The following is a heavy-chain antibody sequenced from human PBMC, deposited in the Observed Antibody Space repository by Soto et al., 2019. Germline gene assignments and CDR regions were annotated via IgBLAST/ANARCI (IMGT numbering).Heavy chain of an antibody. D-gene: IGHD5-12*01. Sequence: SETLSLTCTVSGGSISGYYWSWIRQPPGKGLEWIGYIYYSGSTNYNPSLKSRVTISVDTSKNQFSLKLSSVTAADTAVYYCARVKVDIMATIGFDYWGQGTLVTVSS. CDR1: GGSISGYY. CDR2: IYYSGST. J-gene: IGHJ4*02. V-gene: IGHV4-59*01. CDR3: ARVKVDIMATIGFDY.